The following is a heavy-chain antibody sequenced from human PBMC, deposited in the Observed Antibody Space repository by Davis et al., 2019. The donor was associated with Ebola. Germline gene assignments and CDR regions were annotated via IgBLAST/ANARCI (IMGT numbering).Heavy chain of an antibody. J-gene: IGHJ4*02. V-gene: IGHV3-23*01. CDR3: ANEIRPNDY. CDR1: GFSFSNHA. CDR2: ISISGERT. Sequence: PGGSLRLSCAASGFSFSNHAMSWVRQAPGKGLEWVSSISISGERTYYADSVKGRFTISRDNFMNTLYLQMSSLRAEDTAVYYCANEIRPNDYWGQGTLVTVSS.